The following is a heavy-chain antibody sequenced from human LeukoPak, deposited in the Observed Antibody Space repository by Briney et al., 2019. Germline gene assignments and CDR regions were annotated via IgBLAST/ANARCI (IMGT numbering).Heavy chain of an antibody. D-gene: IGHD4-17*01. CDR3: ARRNPVTVLDY. CDR1: GGSISSYY. J-gene: IGHJ4*02. V-gene: IGHV4-59*08. Sequence: SETLSLTCTVSGGSISSYYWSWIRQPPGKGLEWIGYIYYSGSTNYNPSLKSRVTISVDTSKNQFSPKLSSVTAADTAVYYCARRNPVTVLDYWGQGTLVTVSS. CDR2: IYYSGST.